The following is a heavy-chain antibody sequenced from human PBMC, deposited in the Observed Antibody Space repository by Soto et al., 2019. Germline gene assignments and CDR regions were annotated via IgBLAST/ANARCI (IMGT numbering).Heavy chain of an antibody. D-gene: IGHD1-26*01. J-gene: IGHJ6*02. CDR1: GGSVSSGSYY. V-gene: IGHV4-61*01. Sequence: SETLSLTCTVSGGSVSSGSYYWSWIRQPPGKGLEWIGYIYYSGSTNYSPSLKSRVTISVDTSKNQFSLKLSSVTAADTAVYYCAREGSGSYFWAYYYYGMDVWGQGTTVTVSS. CDR2: IYYSGST. CDR3: AREGSGSYFWAYYYYGMDV.